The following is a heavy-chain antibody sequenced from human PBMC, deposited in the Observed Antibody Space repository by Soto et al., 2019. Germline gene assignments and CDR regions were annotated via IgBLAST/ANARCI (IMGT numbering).Heavy chain of an antibody. D-gene: IGHD1-26*01. Sequence: ASVKVSCKASGYTFTGYYMHWVRQAPGQGLEWMGRINPNSGGTNYAQKFQGWVTMTRDTSISTAYMELSRLRSDDTAVYYCARGGGARGNSGSYFGNAWGQGTLVTVSS. J-gene: IGHJ5*02. CDR3: ARGGGARGNSGSYFGNA. CDR1: GYTFTGYY. V-gene: IGHV1-2*04. CDR2: INPNSGGT.